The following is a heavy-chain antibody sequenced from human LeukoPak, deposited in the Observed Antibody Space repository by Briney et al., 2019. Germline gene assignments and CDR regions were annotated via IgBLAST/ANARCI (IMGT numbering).Heavy chain of an antibody. Sequence: GGSLRLSCAASGFSFSSYSMNWVRQAPGKGLEWVSSISSSSIYLYYADSMKGRVTISRDNAKNSLYLQMNSLRAEDAAVYYCARDSQLRYFDWLPLGYWGQGTLVTVSS. D-gene: IGHD3-9*01. V-gene: IGHV3-21*06. J-gene: IGHJ4*02. CDR3: ARDSQLRYFDWLPLGY. CDR2: ISSSSIYL. CDR1: GFSFSSYS.